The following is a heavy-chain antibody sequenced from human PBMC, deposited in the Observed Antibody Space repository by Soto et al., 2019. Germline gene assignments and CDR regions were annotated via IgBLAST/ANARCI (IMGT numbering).Heavy chain of an antibody. J-gene: IGHJ6*02. CDR1: GYRFTTYW. D-gene: IGHD3-10*01. CDR2: IQPGDSDT. CDR3: ARHYTMVRGVIPNYYYGMDV. Sequence: GESLKISCKGSGYRFTTYWIGWVRQKPGRGLEWMGIIQPGDSDTRYSPSFQGQVTISADKSISTAYLQWSSLKASDTAMYYCARHYTMVRGVIPNYYYGMDVWGQGTTVTVSS. V-gene: IGHV5-51*01.